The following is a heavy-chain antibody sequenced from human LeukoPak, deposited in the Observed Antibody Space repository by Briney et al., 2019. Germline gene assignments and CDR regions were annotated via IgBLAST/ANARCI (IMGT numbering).Heavy chain of an antibody. CDR3: TRDRAVYKWVGFDY. Sequence: GGSLRLSCKASGYTFNGYYMLWVRQAPGRGLEWMGWINTYGSGTNDAQIFEGRITMTRDTSIRTAYMELSRLRADDTAVYYCTRDRAVYKWVGFDYWGQGTLVTVSS. D-gene: IGHD5-12*01. J-gene: IGHJ4*02. CDR1: GYTFNGYY. V-gene: IGHV1-2*02. CDR2: INTYGSGT.